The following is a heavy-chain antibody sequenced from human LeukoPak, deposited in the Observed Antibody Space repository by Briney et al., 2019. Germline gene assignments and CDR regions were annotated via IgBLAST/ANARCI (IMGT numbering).Heavy chain of an antibody. CDR3: ARDLAITIPVI. J-gene: IGHJ4*02. Sequence: KPGGSLRLSCAASGFTFSSYAMSWVRQAPGKGLEWVSSISSSSSYIYYADSVKGRFTISRDNAKNSLYLQMNSLRAEDTAVYYCARDLAITIPVIWGQRTLVTVSS. V-gene: IGHV3-21*01. D-gene: IGHD1-14*01. CDR1: GFTFSSYA. CDR2: ISSSSSYI.